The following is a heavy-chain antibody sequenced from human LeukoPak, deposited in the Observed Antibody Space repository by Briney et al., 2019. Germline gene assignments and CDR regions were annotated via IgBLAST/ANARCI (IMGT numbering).Heavy chain of an antibody. CDR1: GYSFTSYW. Sequence: GESLKISCQGSGYSFTSYWIGGVRPIPRKGLEWIGIIYPVDSDTRYSTSFPSQVTISVDKSISTAYLQWRSLKASDTAMYYCARLSYYYDSSGEYAALHDAFHIWGQGTMVTVSS. V-gene: IGHV5-51*01. CDR3: ARLSYYYDSSGEYAALHDAFHI. J-gene: IGHJ3*02. CDR2: IYPVDSDT. D-gene: IGHD3-22*01.